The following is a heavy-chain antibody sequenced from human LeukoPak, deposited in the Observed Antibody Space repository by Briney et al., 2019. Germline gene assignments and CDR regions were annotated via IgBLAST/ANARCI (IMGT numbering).Heavy chain of an antibody. J-gene: IGHJ6*03. Sequence: PGRSLRLSCAASGFTFSSYGMHSVRQAPGKGLEWVAVIWYDGSNKYYADSVKGRFTISRDNSKNTLYLQMNSLRAEDTAVYYCAKDRRYCTNGVCSYYYYYMDVWGKGTTVTVSS. CDR1: GFTFSSYG. CDR3: AKDRRYCTNGVCSYYYYYMDV. CDR2: IWYDGSNK. V-gene: IGHV3-33*06. D-gene: IGHD2-8*01.